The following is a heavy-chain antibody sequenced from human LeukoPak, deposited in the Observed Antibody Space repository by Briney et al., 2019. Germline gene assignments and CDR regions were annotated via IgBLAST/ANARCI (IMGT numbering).Heavy chain of an antibody. Sequence: GESLKISWKGSGYSFTSYWSVWVLQMPGKGREGRVIIYPGDSDTRYSPALQGQVTISADKSSITALLQWKSLKAADTTMCYLERLQQQLVRGTWFARWGQGSLVTV. CDR1: GYSFTSYW. CDR3: ERLQQQLVRGTWFAR. V-gene: IGHV5-51*01. D-gene: IGHD6-13*01. J-gene: IGHJ5*02. CDR2: IYPGDSDT.